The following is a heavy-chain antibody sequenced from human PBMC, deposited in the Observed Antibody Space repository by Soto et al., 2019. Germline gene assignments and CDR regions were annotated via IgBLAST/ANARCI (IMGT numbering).Heavy chain of an antibody. Sequence: PSETLSLTCTASGGSIGSYHWSWVRQPPGKGLEWIASVYYTRTTNYNPSLGSRVTISIDAPENQISLKLTSVTAADTAFYYCARDTVLTGMFDLWGQGTLVTVSS. CDR3: ARDTVLTGMFDL. J-gene: IGHJ5*02. CDR1: GGSIGSYH. CDR2: VYYTRTT. D-gene: IGHD4-17*01. V-gene: IGHV4-59*01.